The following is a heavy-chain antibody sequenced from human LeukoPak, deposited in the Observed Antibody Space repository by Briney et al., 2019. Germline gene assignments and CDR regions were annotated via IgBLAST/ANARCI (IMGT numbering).Heavy chain of an antibody. J-gene: IGHJ6*02. CDR3: ARWPDEEVAAAEYYYYGMDV. CDR2: ISSSGSTI. Sequence: PGGSLRLSCAASGFTFSDYYMSWIRQAPGKGLEWVSYISSSGSTIYYADSVKGRFTISRDNAKNSLYLQMNSLRAEDTAVYYCARWPDEEVAAAEYYYYGMDVWGQGTTVTVSS. CDR1: GFTFSDYY. D-gene: IGHD6-13*01. V-gene: IGHV3-11*01.